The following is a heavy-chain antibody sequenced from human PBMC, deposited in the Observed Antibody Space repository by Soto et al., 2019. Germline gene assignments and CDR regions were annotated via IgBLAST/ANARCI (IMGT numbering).Heavy chain of an antibody. CDR1: GFTFSSYA. V-gene: IGHV3-23*01. D-gene: IGHD6-13*01. CDR2: ISGGGGST. J-gene: IGHJ3*02. Sequence: EVQLLESGGGLVQPGGSLRLSCAASGFTFSSYAMSWVRQAPGKGLEWVSAISGGGGSTYYADSVKGRFTIARDNSKNTLYLQMNSLRAEATAVYYCAKDSTSSCWPDAFDIWGQGTMVTVSS. CDR3: AKDSTSSCWPDAFDI.